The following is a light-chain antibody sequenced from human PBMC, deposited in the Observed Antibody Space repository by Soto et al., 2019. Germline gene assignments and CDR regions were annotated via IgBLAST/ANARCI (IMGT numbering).Light chain of an antibody. CDR1: QSVNSK. Sequence: EIVMTQSPATLSVSPGERATLSCRASQSVNSKLAWYQQRPGQAPRLLMYDVSTRATGIPARFSGSGSGTEFTLTITSLQSEDFAVYYCQQYNNWPPITFGQGTRLEIK. V-gene: IGKV3-15*01. CDR3: QQYNNWPPIT. J-gene: IGKJ5*01. CDR2: DVS.